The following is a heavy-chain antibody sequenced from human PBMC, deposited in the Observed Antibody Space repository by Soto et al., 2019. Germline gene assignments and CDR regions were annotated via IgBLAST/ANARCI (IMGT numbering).Heavy chain of an antibody. D-gene: IGHD3-10*01. CDR1: GFTFSSYA. V-gene: IGHV3-23*01. CDR2: ISGSGGGT. J-gene: IGHJ3*01. Sequence: EGQLLDSGGGLVQPGGSLRLSCAASGFTFSSYAMSWVRQAPGKGLEWVSSISGSGGGTYYADSVKGRFTISRDNSKNTLSLKMNSLRAEDTAVYYCAKSRGSGSYFNPSDAFDFWGQGTMVTVSP. CDR3: AKSRGSGSYFNPSDAFDF.